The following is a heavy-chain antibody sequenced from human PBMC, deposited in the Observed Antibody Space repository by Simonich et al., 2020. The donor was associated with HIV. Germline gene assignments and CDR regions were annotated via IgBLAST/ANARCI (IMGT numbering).Heavy chain of an antibody. Sequence: QVQLVQSGSELKKPGASVKVSCKASGYTFTTYARNWVRQAPGQGLEWMGWINTNAGNPTYAQGFTGRFVFSLDTSVSTTYLQISSLKAEDTAVDYCARVAGVRPGTNWFDPWGQGTLVTVSS. D-gene: IGHD1-7*01. CDR1: GYTFTTYA. CDR3: ARVAGVRPGTNWFDP. V-gene: IGHV7-4-1*02. CDR2: INTNAGNP. J-gene: IGHJ5*02.